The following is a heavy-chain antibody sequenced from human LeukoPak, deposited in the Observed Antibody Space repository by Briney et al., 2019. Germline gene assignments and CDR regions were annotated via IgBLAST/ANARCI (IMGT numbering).Heavy chain of an antibody. CDR3: AKVCRDNGDYFAFNV. CDR1: GFMFSSYA. Sequence: PGGSLRLSCAASGFMFSSYAMSWVRQAPGKGLEWVSAISGSGGSTYYADSVKGRFTISRDNSRNTLYLQMNSLRAEDTAVYYCAKVCRDNGDYFAFNVWGQGSMVTVSS. D-gene: IGHD4-17*01. V-gene: IGHV3-23*01. CDR2: ISGSGGST. J-gene: IGHJ3*01.